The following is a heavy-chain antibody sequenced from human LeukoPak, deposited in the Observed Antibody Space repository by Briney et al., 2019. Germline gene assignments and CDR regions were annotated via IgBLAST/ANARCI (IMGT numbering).Heavy chain of an antibody. CDR3: AREEVGRAVAGYFDN. Sequence: ASVKVSCKASGYTSTSYGISWVRQAPGQGLEWMGWISGYNGNTNYAQKLQGRVTMTTDTSTSTVYMELRSLRSDDTAVYYCAREEVGRAVAGYFDNWGQGTLVTVSS. V-gene: IGHV1-18*01. CDR1: GYTSTSYG. CDR2: ISGYNGNT. D-gene: IGHD6-19*01. J-gene: IGHJ4*02.